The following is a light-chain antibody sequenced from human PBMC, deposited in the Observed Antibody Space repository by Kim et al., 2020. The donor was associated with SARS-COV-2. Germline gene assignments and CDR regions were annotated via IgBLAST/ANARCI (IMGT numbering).Light chain of an antibody. CDR2: AAS. V-gene: IGKV1-6*01. Sequence: SESVEDIVTIPCRASQDIRNGLDWYQQKSGKAPKLLIYAASSLQSGVPSRFSGSGSGTDFALTIRSLQPEDFATYYCLQDYNYPYTFGQGTKLEI. J-gene: IGKJ2*01. CDR1: QDIRNG. CDR3: LQDYNYPYT.